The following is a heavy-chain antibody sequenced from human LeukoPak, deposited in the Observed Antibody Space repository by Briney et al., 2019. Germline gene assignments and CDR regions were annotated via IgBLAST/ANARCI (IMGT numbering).Heavy chain of an antibody. J-gene: IGHJ6*02. CDR1: GFTFSSYA. D-gene: IGHD5-18*01. CDR3: AKEGTKERYGYGYSRLDYYYGMDV. CDR2: ISGSGGST. V-gene: IGHV3-23*01. Sequence: GGSLRLSCAASGFTFSSYAMSWVRQAPGKGLEWVSAISGSGGSTYYADSVKGRFTISRDNSKNTLYLQMNSLRAEDTAVYYCAKEGTKERYGYGYSRLDYYYGMDVWGQGTTVTVSS.